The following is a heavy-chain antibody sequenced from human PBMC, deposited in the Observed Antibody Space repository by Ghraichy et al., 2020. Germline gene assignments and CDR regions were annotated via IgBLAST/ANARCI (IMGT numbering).Heavy chain of an antibody. CDR1: GFTFSDYY. Sequence: GGSLTLSCAASGFTFSDYYMSWIRQAPGKGLEWVAYISNSGTMIYYADSVQGRFTISRDNANNSLYLQMKSLRAEDTAVYYCARDWSTDYDGAYWGQGTLVTVSS. V-gene: IGHV3-11*01. CDR3: ARDWSTDYDGAY. CDR2: ISNSGTMI. J-gene: IGHJ4*02. D-gene: IGHD4-23*01.